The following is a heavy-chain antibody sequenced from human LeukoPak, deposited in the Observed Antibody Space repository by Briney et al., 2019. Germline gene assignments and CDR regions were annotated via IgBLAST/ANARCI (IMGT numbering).Heavy chain of an antibody. CDR3: ARETSGHHDY. D-gene: IGHD3-10*01. J-gene: IGHJ4*02. V-gene: IGHV3-33*08. CDR2: IWYDGNNK. CDR1: GFTFRSYA. Sequence: GGSLRLSCVVSGFTFRSYAISWVRQAPGKGLEWVAVIWYDGNNKYYADSVKGRFTISRDNSKNTVYLQMNSLRAEDTAVYYCARETSGHHDYWGQGTLVTVSS.